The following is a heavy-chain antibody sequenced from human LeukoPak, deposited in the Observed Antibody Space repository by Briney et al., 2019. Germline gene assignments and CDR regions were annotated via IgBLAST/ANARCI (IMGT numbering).Heavy chain of an antibody. CDR2: ISSSSSYI. CDR3: ARDRWGYSYGGD. D-gene: IGHD5-18*01. CDR1: GFTFSSYG. J-gene: IGHJ4*02. Sequence: GGTLRLSCAASGFTFSSYGMSWVRQAPGKGLEWVSCISSSSSYIYYADSLKGRFTISRDNAKNSLYLQMNSLRAEDTALYYCARDRWGYSYGGDWGQGTLVTVSS. V-gene: IGHV3-21*01.